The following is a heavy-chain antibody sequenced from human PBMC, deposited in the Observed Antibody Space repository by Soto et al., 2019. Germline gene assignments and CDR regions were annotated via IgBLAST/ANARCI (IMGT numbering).Heavy chain of an antibody. V-gene: IGHV3-21*02. J-gene: IGHJ6*02. CDR2: ISSSSTYI. D-gene: IGHD2-2*01. CDR3: ARAEGGCSSIRFHSYGMDV. Sequence: EVQLVESGGGLVKPGGSLRLSCAASEFTFSSFTMNWVRQAPGKGLEWVSSISSSSTYIYYADSVKGRFTMSRDNDKNSLYLQMNSLRAEDTAVYYCARAEGGCSSIRFHSYGMDVWGQVTTLTVSS. CDR1: EFTFSSFT.